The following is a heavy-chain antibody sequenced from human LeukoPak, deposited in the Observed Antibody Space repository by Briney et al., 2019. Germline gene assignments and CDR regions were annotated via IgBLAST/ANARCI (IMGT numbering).Heavy chain of an antibody. D-gene: IGHD2-21*02. Sequence: SETLSLTCTVSGGSITRRDYYWGWIRQPPGKGLEWIGSIYYTESTFRNPSLKSRVIMSVDTSKNLFSLNLTSVTAADTAMYYCARQTIVAVTGYMLFDLWGRGTLVIVSS. V-gene: IGHV4-39*01. CDR1: GGSITRRDYY. CDR2: IYYTEST. J-gene: IGHJ2*01. CDR3: ARQTIVAVTGYMLFDL.